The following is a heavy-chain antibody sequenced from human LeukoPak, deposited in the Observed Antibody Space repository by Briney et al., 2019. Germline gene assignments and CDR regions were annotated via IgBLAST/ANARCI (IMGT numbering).Heavy chain of an antibody. Sequence: SVSPSCTVSGYTLTNYSFHWVRQAPGHGLEWMGWINPNSGATNYAQKFPGTVTLTRDTSISTTNMQLTRLRSDDTAVDYCAREGRTEYWFFDFWGRGTLVTVSS. CDR1: GYTLTNYS. J-gene: IGHJ2*01. CDR2: INPNSGAT. CDR3: AREGRTEYWFFDF. D-gene: IGHD1-1*01. V-gene: IGHV1-2*02.